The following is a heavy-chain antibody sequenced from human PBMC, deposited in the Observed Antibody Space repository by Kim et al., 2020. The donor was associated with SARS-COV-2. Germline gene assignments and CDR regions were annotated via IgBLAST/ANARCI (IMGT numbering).Heavy chain of an antibody. CDR3: ARHSSWGSTWGVGMDV. Sequence: SETLSLTCTVSGGPISSSSYYWGWIRQPPGKGLEWIGSIYYSGSTYYNPSLKSRVTISVDTSKNQFSLKLSSVTAADTAVYYCARHSSWGSTWGVGMDVWGQGTTVTVSS. CDR2: IYYSGST. V-gene: IGHV4-39*01. D-gene: IGHD6-13*01. CDR1: GGPISSSSYY. J-gene: IGHJ6*02.